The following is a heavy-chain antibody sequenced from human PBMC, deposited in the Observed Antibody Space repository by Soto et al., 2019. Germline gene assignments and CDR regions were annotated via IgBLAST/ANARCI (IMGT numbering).Heavy chain of an antibody. D-gene: IGHD2-15*01. CDR1: GGSLSSYY. CDR3: ARALLDCSGGSCYSGGFDY. J-gene: IGHJ4*02. V-gene: IGHV4-59*08. Sequence: SETQSLTCTVSGGSLSSYYWSWIRQPPGKGLEWIGYIYYSGSTNYNPSLKSRVTISVDTSKNQFSLKLSSVTAADTAVYYCARALLDCSGGSCYSGGFDYWGQGTLVTVSS. CDR2: IYYSGST.